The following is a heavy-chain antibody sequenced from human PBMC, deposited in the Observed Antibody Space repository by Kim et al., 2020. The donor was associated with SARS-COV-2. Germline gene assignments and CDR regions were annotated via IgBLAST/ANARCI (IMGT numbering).Heavy chain of an antibody. CDR1: GFTFSSYA. J-gene: IGHJ4*02. Sequence: GGSLRLSCAASGFTFSSYAMHWVRQAPVKGLEWVAVISYDGSNKYYADSVKGRFTISRDNSKNTLYLQMNSLRAEDTAVYYCARGGIAVAGTFDYWGQGT. CDR2: ISYDGSNK. CDR3: ARGGIAVAGTFDY. D-gene: IGHD6-19*01. V-gene: IGHV3-30*04.